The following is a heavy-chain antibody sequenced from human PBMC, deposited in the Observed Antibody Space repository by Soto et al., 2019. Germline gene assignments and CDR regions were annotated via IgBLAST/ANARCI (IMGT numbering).Heavy chain of an antibody. D-gene: IGHD6-19*01. CDR1: GYTFTGYY. J-gene: IGHJ4*02. Sequence: QVQLVQSGAEVKKPGASVKVSCKASGYTFTGYYMHWVRQAPGQGLEWMGWINPNSGDTRYAQHFQGTVAMTRDTSDSTVYMDLNSLRSDDTATYYCTRASTVAGGLSNSLPNDYWGQGTLVTVSS. V-gene: IGHV1-2*02. CDR2: INPNSGDT. CDR3: TRASTVAGGLSNSLPNDY.